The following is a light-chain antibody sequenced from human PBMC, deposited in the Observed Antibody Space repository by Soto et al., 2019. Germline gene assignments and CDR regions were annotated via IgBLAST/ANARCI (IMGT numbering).Light chain of an antibody. J-gene: IGKJ4*01. CDR3: QQYNSYSLT. CDR2: GAS. V-gene: IGKV1-5*01. Sequence: DIQMTQSPSTLSASAGDRVTITCRASQSVTSRLAWYQQKPGKAPKLLIYGASNLESGVPSRFSGSGSGTEFTLTISSLQPDDFATYYCQQYNSYSLTFGGGTKV. CDR1: QSVTSR.